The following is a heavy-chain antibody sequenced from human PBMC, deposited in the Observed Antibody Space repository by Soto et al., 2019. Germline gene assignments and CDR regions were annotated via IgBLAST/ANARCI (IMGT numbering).Heavy chain of an antibody. CDR1: GYTFSNYG. D-gene: IGHD3-22*01. V-gene: IGHV1-18*04. Sequence: QLVQSGAEVKKPGASVKVSCKPSGYTFSNYGISWVRQAPGQGLEWMGWISGYNGNTNYAQNIQGRVTMTTDPSARTAYMELRSLRSDDTAVYYCARDNYERGGYFDYWGQGTRVTVST. J-gene: IGHJ4*02. CDR2: ISGYNGNT. CDR3: ARDNYERGGYFDY.